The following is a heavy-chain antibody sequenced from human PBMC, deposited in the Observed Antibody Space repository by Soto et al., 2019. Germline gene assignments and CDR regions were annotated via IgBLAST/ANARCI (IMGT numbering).Heavy chain of an antibody. Sequence: GASVKVSCKASGYTFTSYGISWVRQAPRQGLEWMGGIIPRFGTTNYAPTLQDRVTITADESMNTVYMELSSLRSEDTALYYCARGRGLYNSGRSQLDSWGQGTLVTVSS. J-gene: IGHJ4*02. CDR3: ARGRGLYNSGRSQLDS. V-gene: IGHV1-69*13. CDR2: IIPRFGTT. CDR1: GYTFTSYG. D-gene: IGHD1-26*01.